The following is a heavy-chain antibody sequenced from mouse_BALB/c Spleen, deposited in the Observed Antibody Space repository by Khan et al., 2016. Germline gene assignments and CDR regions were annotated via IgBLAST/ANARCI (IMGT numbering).Heavy chain of an antibody. J-gene: IGHJ2*01. CDR2: ISYSGST. CDR3: ARTLLRLYYFDC. D-gene: IGHD1-2*01. V-gene: IGHV3-2*02. CDR1: GYSITSDYA. Sequence: VQLKESGPGLVKPSQSLSLTCTVTGYSITSDYAWNWIRQFPGNKLEWMGYISYSGSTSYNPSLKSRISITRDTSKNQFFLQLNSVPTEDTATYYCARTLLRLYYFDCWGQGTTLPVSS.